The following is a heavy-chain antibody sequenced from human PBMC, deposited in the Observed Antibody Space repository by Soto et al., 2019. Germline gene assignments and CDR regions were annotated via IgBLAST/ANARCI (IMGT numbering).Heavy chain of an antibody. Sequence: QVQLVESGGGVVQPGRSLRLSCAASGFTFSSYGMHWVRQAPGKGLEWVAVIWYDGSNKYYADSVKGRFTISRDNSKNTLYLQMNSLRAEDRAVYYCAGGYGDYVDWYFDLWGRGTLVTVFS. V-gene: IGHV3-33*01. CDR3: AGGYGDYVDWYFDL. J-gene: IGHJ2*01. CDR2: IWYDGSNK. CDR1: GFTFSSYG. D-gene: IGHD4-17*01.